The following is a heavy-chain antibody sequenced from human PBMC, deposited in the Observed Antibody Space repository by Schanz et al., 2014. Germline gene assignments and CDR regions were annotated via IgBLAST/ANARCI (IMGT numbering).Heavy chain of an antibody. V-gene: IGHV3-74*01. J-gene: IGHJ4*02. CDR3: AKSMYSTSWAFDL. D-gene: IGHD2-2*01. CDR1: GFTFSSYW. CDR2: INSDGSTT. Sequence: EVQLVESGGGFVQPGGSLRLSCAASGFTFSSYWMHWVRQAPGKGLVWVSRINSDGSTTIYADSVKGRFTISRDNSKNTLYVQMNSLRAEDTAVYYCAKSMYSTSWAFDLWGQGAQVTVSS.